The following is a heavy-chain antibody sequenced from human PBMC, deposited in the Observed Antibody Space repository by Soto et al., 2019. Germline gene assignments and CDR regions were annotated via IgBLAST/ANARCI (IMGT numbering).Heavy chain of an antibody. J-gene: IGHJ4*02. Sequence: DVQLVESGGGLVKPGGSLTLSCAASGFTFSNAWMTWVRQAPGKGLEWVGRIKSEADGGAAEYAASLKGRFTISRDDPKDTLYLHMNSLKIEDTAVYCCNTVDLVWLGETHRNWGQGTLVTVSS. CDR1: GFTFSNAW. D-gene: IGHD3-10*01. CDR2: IKSEADGGAA. V-gene: IGHV3-15*01. CDR3: NTVDLVWLGETHRN.